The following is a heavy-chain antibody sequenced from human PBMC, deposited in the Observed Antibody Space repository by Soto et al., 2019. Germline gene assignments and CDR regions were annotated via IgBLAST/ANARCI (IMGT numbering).Heavy chain of an antibody. CDR2: ISRSGSSI. Sequence: QVQLVESGGGLVKPGGSLRLSCADSGFTFSDYYMSWIRQAPGKGLEWVSYISRSGSSIYYTDSVQGRFTISRDNAKNALYLQLHSLRAEDPAVYYCARDIVYYDSSGYFDYWGQGTLVTVYS. D-gene: IGHD3-22*01. CDR1: GFTFSDYY. CDR3: ARDIVYYDSSGYFDY. J-gene: IGHJ4*02. V-gene: IGHV3-11*01.